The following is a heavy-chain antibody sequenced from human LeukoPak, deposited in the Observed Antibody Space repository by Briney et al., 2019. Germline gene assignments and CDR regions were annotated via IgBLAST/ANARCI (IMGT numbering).Heavy chain of an antibody. Sequence: PGGSLRLSCAASGFTFSSHWMSWIRQAPGKGLEWVSYISSSGSTIYYADSVKGRFTIPRDNAKNSLYLQMNSLRAEDTAVYYCASTRKARYNWNDWGQGTLVTVSS. J-gene: IGHJ4*02. V-gene: IGHV3-11*01. D-gene: IGHD1-20*01. CDR1: GFTFSSHW. CDR3: ASTRKARYNWND. CDR2: ISSSGSTI.